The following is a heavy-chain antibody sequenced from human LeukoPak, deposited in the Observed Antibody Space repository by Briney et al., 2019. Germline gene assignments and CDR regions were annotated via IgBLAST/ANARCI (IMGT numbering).Heavy chain of an antibody. D-gene: IGHD5-18*01. J-gene: IGHJ4*02. V-gene: IGHV3-23*01. CDR2: ISGSGGST. CDR1: GFTFSSYA. CDR3: AKDRPYSYGHNTDPDGYFDY. Sequence: GGSLRLSCAASGFTFSSYAMSWVRQAPGKGLEWVSAISGSGGSTYYADSAKGRFTISRDNSKNTLYLQMNSLRAEDTAVYYCAKDRPYSYGHNTDPDGYFDYWGQGTLVTVSS.